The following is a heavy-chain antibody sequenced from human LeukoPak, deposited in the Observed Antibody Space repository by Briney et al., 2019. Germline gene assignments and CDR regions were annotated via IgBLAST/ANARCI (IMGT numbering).Heavy chain of an antibody. Sequence: ASVTVSCKASGYTFTSYAMHWVRQAPGQRLEWMGWINAGNGNTKYSQKFQGRVTITRDTSASTAYMELSSLRSEDTAVYYCARVRWTTYIDYWGQGTLVTVSS. CDR3: ARVRWTTYIDY. D-gene: IGHD5-24*01. CDR2: INAGNGNT. V-gene: IGHV1-3*01. CDR1: GYTFTSYA. J-gene: IGHJ4*02.